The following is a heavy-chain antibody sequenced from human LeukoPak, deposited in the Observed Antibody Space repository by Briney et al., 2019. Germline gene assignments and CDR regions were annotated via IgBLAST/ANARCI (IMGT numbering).Heavy chain of an antibody. V-gene: IGHV1-2*02. CDR2: INPNSGGT. CDR3: AREGYGDYPHYYYGMDV. J-gene: IGHJ6*02. CDR1: GYTFTGYY. Sequence: ASVKVSCKASGYTFTGYYMHWVRQAPGQGLEWMGWINPNSGGTNYAQKFQGRVTMTRDTSISTAYMELSRLRSDDTAVYYCAREGYGDYPHYYYGMDVWAKGPRSPSP. D-gene: IGHD4-17*01.